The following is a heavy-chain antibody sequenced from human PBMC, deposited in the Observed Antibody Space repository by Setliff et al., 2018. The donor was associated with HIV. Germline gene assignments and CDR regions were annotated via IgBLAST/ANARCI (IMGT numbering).Heavy chain of an antibody. CDR2: IIPVFGTA. Sequence: ASVKVSCKASGGTFSSYAISWVRQAPGQGLEWMGRIIPVFGTANYAQKFQGRVTIIADKSTSTAYMELSSQRSEDTAVYYCAREDGSYDGGRGAFEIWGQGTMVTVSS. CDR3: AREDGSYDGGRGAFEI. CDR1: GGTFSSYA. V-gene: IGHV1-69*06. J-gene: IGHJ3*02. D-gene: IGHD1-26*01.